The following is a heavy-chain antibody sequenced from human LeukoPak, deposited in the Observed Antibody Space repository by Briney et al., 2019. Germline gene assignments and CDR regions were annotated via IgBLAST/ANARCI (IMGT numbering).Heavy chain of an antibody. J-gene: IGHJ4*02. CDR3: ARHYYDSSGPDTFDY. D-gene: IGHD3-22*01. CDR1: GGSFSGYY. CDR2: INHSGST. V-gene: IGHV4-34*01. Sequence: SETLSLTCAVYGGSFSGYYWSWIRQPPGKGLEWIGEINHSGSTNYNPSLKSRVTISVDTSKNQFSLKLSSVTAADTAVYYCARHYYDSSGPDTFDYWGQGTLVTVSS.